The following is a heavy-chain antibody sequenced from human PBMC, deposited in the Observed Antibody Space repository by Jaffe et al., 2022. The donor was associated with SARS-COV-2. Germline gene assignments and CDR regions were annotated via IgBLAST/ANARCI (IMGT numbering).Heavy chain of an antibody. V-gene: IGHV4-30-4*01. CDR2: IYYSGST. CDR3: ARGRIDVDTATPVHYYFDY. D-gene: IGHD5-18*01. CDR1: GGSISSGDYY. Sequence: QVQLQESGPGLVKPSQTLSLTCTVSGGSISSGDYYWSWIRQPPGKGLEWIGYIYYSGSTYYNPSLKSRVTISVDTSKNQFSLKLSSVTAADTAVYYCARGRIDVDTATPVHYYFDYWGQGTLVTVSS. J-gene: IGHJ4*02.